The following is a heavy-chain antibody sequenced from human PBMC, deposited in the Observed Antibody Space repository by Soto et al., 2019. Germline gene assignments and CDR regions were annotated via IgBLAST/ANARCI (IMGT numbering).Heavy chain of an antibody. V-gene: IGHV1-69*13. CDR1: GGTFSSYA. J-gene: IGHJ4*02. Sequence: ASVKVSCKASGGTFSSYAISWVRQAPGQGLEWMGGIIPIFGTANYAQKFQGRATITADESTSTAYMELSSLRSEDTAVYYCATGPDGSSWYAGYWGQGTQVTVSS. D-gene: IGHD6-13*01. CDR2: IIPIFGTA. CDR3: ATGPDGSSWYAGY.